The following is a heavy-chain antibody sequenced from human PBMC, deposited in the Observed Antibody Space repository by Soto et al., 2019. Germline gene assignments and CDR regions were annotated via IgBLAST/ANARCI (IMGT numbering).Heavy chain of an antibody. CDR2: IFYDGFNE. Sequence: QVQLVEAGGGVVQPGTSLRLSCAASGFTFRQYGMHWVRQAPGKGLDWVAVIFYDGFNEYYADSVRGRFTISRDNSGTMVSLQMNGLRAEDTAVDYCVGGWGSDVHLSGLDLWGQGTAVVVSS. D-gene: IGHD3-16*01. CDR3: VGGWGSDVHLSGLDL. V-gene: IGHV3-33*01. CDR1: GFTFRQYG. J-gene: IGHJ3*01.